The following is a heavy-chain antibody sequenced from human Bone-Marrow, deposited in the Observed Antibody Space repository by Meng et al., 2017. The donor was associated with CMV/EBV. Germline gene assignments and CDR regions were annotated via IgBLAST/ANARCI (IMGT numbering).Heavy chain of an antibody. CDR3: ARGHCSSTSCYRYYYGMDV. V-gene: IGHV3-48*03. D-gene: IGHD2-2*01. Sequence: GESLKISCAASGFTFSSYEMNWVRQAPGKGLEWVSYISSSGSTIYYADSVKGRFTISRDNAKNSLYLQMNSLRAEDTAVYYCARGHCSSTSCYRYYYGMDVWSQGTTVTVSS. J-gene: IGHJ6*02. CDR2: ISSSGSTI. CDR1: GFTFSSYE.